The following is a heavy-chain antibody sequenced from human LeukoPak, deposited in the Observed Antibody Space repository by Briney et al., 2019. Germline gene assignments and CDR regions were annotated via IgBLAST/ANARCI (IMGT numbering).Heavy chain of an antibody. CDR2: MNPNGGGT. CDR3: ARSLENRGYDSRILDY. CDR1: GYTFTGHH. D-gene: IGHD3-22*01. J-gene: IGHJ4*02. Sequence: ASVKVSCKASGYTFTGHHIHWVRQVPGEGFEWMGWMNPNGGGTDSAQKFQGRVSMTRNTSITTDYMDLSKLTSDDTAVYYCARSLENRGYDSRILDYGGQETVVTVPS. V-gene: IGHV1-2*02.